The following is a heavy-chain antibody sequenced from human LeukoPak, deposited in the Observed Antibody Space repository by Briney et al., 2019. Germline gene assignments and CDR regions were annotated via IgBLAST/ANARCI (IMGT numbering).Heavy chain of an antibody. J-gene: IGHJ3*02. CDR1: GGSFSSSV. V-gene: IGHV1-69*04. CDR3: TREGVYSPDPSSYHRYAFDI. Sequence: ASVKVSCKASGGSFSSSVITWVRQAPGQGLELMGGIIPILGVSNFAQKFQGRGTITADKSTNTAQMEMSSLTSEDTAVYYCTREGVYSPDPSSYHRYAFDIWGQGTVVTVSS. D-gene: IGHD3-16*02. CDR2: IIPILGVS.